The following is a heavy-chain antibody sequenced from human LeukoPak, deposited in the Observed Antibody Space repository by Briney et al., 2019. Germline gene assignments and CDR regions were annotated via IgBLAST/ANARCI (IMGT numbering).Heavy chain of an antibody. Sequence: SVKVSCKASGGTFSSYAISWVRQAPGQGLEWMGRIIPILGIANYAQKFQGRVTVTSDTSTSTAYMELRSLKSDDTAVYFCARVAFSKYHYYMDVWGKGTTVTVSS. J-gene: IGHJ6*03. V-gene: IGHV1-69*04. CDR3: ARVAFSKYHYYMDV. CDR1: GGTFSSYA. CDR2: IIPILGIA. D-gene: IGHD4-11*01.